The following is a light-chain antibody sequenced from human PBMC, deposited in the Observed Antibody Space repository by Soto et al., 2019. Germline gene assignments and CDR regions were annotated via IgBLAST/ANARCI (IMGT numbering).Light chain of an antibody. CDR1: QSVSSSF. CDR3: QQYGSAPRT. J-gene: IGKJ1*01. CDR2: SAS. Sequence: EIVLTQSPGTLSLSPGERATLSCRASQSVSSSFLAWYQQKPGQPPRLLIYSASGRATGIPDRFSGSGSGTDFTLTISSLEPEDSAVYNCQQYGSAPRTFGQGTKVEVK. V-gene: IGKV3-20*01.